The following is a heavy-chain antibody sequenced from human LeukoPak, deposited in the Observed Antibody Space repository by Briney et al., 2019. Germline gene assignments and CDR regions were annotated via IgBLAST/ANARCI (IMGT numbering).Heavy chain of an antibody. CDR2: INHSGST. J-gene: IGHJ5*02. D-gene: IGHD6-13*01. CDR1: GGSFSGYY. Sequence: PSETLSLTCAVYGGSFSGYYWSWIRQPPGKGLEWIGEINHSGSTNYNPSLKSRVTISVDTSKNQFSLKLSSVTAADTAVYYCARLIGPASWYSSSWFAAWFDPWGQGTLVTVSS. CDR3: ARLIGPASWYSSSWFAAWFDP. V-gene: IGHV4-34*01.